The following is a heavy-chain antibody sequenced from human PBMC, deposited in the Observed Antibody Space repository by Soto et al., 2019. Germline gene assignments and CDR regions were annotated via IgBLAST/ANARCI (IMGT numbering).Heavy chain of an antibody. V-gene: IGHV1-69*13. D-gene: IGHD3-10*01. CDR2: IIPIFGTA. CDR1: GGTFSSYA. Sequence: SVNVSCKASGGTFSSYAISWVRQAPGQGLEWMGGIIPIFGTANYAQKFQGRVTITADESTSTAYMELSSLRSEDTAVYYCVRGIPLRYYFDYWGQGTLVTVSS. J-gene: IGHJ4*02. CDR3: VRGIPLRYYFDY.